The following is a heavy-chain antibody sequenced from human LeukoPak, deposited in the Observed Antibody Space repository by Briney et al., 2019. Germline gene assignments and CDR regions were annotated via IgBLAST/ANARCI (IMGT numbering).Heavy chain of an antibody. V-gene: IGHV3-33*06. CDR1: GFTFSSYG. CDR2: IWYDGSNK. Sequence: GGSLRLSCAASGFTFSSYGMHWVRQTPGRGLEWVAVIWYDGSNKYYADSVKGRFTISRDNSKNTLYLQMNSLRAEDTAVYYCAKESGGNCDYWGQGTLVTVSS. J-gene: IGHJ4*02. D-gene: IGHD4-23*01. CDR3: AKESGGNCDY.